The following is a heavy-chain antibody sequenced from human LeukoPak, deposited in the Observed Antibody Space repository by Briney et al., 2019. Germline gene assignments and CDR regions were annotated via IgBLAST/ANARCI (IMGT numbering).Heavy chain of an antibody. CDR2: MNPNSGNT. Sequence: ASVKVSCKASGYTFTSYDINWVRQATGQGLEWMGWMNPNSGNTGYAQKFQGRVTMTRNTSISTAYMELSSLRSEDTAVYYCARFEWLRFPYYYYGMDVWGQGTTATVSS. CDR1: GYTFTSYD. J-gene: IGHJ6*02. CDR3: ARFEWLRFPYYYYGMDV. V-gene: IGHV1-8*01. D-gene: IGHD5-12*01.